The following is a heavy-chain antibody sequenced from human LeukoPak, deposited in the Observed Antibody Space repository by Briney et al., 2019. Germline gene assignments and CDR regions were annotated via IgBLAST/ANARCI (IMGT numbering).Heavy chain of an antibody. Sequence: PGGSLRLSCAASGFTFSSYSMNWVRQAPGKGLEWVSSISSSSSYIYYADSVKGRFTISRDNAKNSLYLQMNSLRAEDTAVYYCASDFSPPFMLVSYFDYWGQGTLVTVSS. CDR3: ASDFSPPFMLVSYFDY. D-gene: IGHD2-8*01. J-gene: IGHJ4*02. V-gene: IGHV3-21*01. CDR1: GFTFSSYS. CDR2: ISSSSSYI.